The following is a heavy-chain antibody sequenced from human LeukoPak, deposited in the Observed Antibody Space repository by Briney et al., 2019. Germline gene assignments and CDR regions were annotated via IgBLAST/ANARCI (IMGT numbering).Heavy chain of an antibody. CDR3: ARGFVAVAGGGY. CDR2: ISYDGSNK. D-gene: IGHD6-19*01. CDR1: GFTFSSYA. Sequence: GGSLRLSCAASGFTFSSYAMHWVRQAPGKGLEWVAVISYDGSNKYYADSVKGRFTISRDNTKNTLYLQMNSLRAEDTAVYYCARGFVAVAGGGYWGQGTLVTVSS. V-gene: IGHV3-30*04. J-gene: IGHJ4*02.